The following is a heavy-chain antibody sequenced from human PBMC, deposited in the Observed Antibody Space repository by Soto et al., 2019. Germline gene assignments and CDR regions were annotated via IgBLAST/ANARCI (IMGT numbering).Heavy chain of an antibody. V-gene: IGHV1-18*01. D-gene: IGHD3-10*01. CDR3: ARSPSCGRGVTYYFDY. Sequence: ASVKVSCKASGYTFTSYGISWVRQAPGQGLEWMGWISAYNGNTNYAQKLQGRVTMTTDTSTSTAYMELRSLRSDDTAVYYCARSPSCGRGVTYYFDYWGQGTRVSVSS. J-gene: IGHJ4*02. CDR2: ISAYNGNT. CDR1: GYTFTSYG.